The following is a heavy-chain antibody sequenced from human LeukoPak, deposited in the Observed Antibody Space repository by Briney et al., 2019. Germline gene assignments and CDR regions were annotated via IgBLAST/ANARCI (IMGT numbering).Heavy chain of an antibody. Sequence: SETLSLTCAVYGGSFSGYYWSWIRQPPGKGLEWIGEINHSGSTNYNPSLKSRVTISVDTSKNHLSLKLGSVTAADTAVYYCTRLAGDSYGFGVFDIWGQGTMVTVSS. CDR2: INHSGST. D-gene: IGHD5-18*01. CDR3: TRLAGDSYGFGVFDI. V-gene: IGHV4-34*01. J-gene: IGHJ3*02. CDR1: GGSFSGYY.